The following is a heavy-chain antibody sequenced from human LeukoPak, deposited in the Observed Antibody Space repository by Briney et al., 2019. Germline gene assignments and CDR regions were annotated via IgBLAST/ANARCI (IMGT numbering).Heavy chain of an antibody. CDR2: ISWNSGSI. CDR1: GFTFDYYA. D-gene: IGHD3-22*01. Sequence: GGSLRLSCAASGFTFDYYAMHWVRQAPGKGLEWVSGISWNSGSIGYADSVKGRFTISRDNAKNTLYLQMNSLRAEDTAVYYCARDLNYYDSSGYLSYWGQGTLVTVSS. V-gene: IGHV3-9*01. CDR3: ARDLNYYDSSGYLSY. J-gene: IGHJ4*02.